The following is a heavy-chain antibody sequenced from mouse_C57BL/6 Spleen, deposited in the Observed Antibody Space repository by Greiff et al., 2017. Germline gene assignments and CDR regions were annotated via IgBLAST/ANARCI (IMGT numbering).Heavy chain of an antibody. Sequence: QVQLQQSGAELVKPGASVKISCKASGYAFSSYWMNWVKQRPGKGLEWIGQIYPGDGDTNYNGKFKGKATLTADKSSSTAYMQLSSLTSEDSAVYFCARERDGFQAWLAYWGQGTWVTVSA. CDR2: IYPGDGDT. V-gene: IGHV1-80*01. D-gene: IGHD2-3*01. CDR3: ARERDGFQAWLAY. CDR1: GYAFSSYW. J-gene: IGHJ3*01.